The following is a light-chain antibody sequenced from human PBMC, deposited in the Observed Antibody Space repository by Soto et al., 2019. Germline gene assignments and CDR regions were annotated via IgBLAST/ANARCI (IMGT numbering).Light chain of an antibody. CDR2: DVS. CDR3: CSYAGTYTV. Sequence: QSALTQPRSVSGSPGQSVTISCTGTSSDVGGYNYVSWYQHHPGKAPKLLIYDVSKRPSGVPNRLSGFKSGNTASLTISGLQAEDEADYYCCSYAGTYTVFGGGTQLTVL. J-gene: IGLJ3*02. V-gene: IGLV2-11*01. CDR1: SSDVGGYNY.